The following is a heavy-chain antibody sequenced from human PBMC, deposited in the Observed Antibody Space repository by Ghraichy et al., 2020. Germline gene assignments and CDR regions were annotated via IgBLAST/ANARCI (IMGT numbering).Heavy chain of an antibody. CDR3: ARGSRIVVPAEIYSFYYMAV. V-gene: IGHV4-61*02. Sequence: SETLSLTCTISGDSISSGNYFWSWIRQPAGKTLEWIGRVYHSGSTNYNPSLQSRVTISVETSINQFSLRMTSVTAADTAVYYCARGSRIVVPAEIYSFYYMAVWGKGTTVTVSS. J-gene: IGHJ6*03. CDR2: VYHSGST. CDR1: GDSISSGNYF. D-gene: IGHD2-21*02.